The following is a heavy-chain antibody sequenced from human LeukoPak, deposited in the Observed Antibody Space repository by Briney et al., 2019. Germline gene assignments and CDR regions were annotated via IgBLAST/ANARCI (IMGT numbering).Heavy chain of an antibody. D-gene: IGHD3-10*01. CDR2: IWYDGSNK. CDR1: GFTFDDYG. Sequence: PGGSLRLSCAASGFTFDDYGMSWVRQVPGKGLEWVAIIWYDGSNKYYGDSVKGRFTISRDNSKNTLYLQMNSLRAEDTAVYFCASAGSGSLVRGYFQHWGQGTLVTVSS. V-gene: IGHV3-33*08. J-gene: IGHJ1*01. CDR3: ASAGSGSLVRGYFQH.